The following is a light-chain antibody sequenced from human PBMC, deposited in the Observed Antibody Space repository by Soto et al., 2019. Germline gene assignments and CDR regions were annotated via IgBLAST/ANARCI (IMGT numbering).Light chain of an antibody. CDR1: SSNIGAGYD. V-gene: IGLV1-40*01. CDR3: QSYDSSLSAYV. CDR2: ANT. Sequence: QSVLTQPPSVSLAPGQRVTISCAGSSSNIGAGYDVHWYQQLPGTAPKLLIFANTFRPSGVPDRVSGSKSGTSGSLAITGLQAEDEADYYCQSYDSSLSAYVFGTGTKVTVL. J-gene: IGLJ1*01.